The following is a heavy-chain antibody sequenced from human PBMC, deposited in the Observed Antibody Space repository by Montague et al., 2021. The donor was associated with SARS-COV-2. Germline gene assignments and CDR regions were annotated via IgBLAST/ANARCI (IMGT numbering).Heavy chain of an antibody. CDR2: TYYRSEWHT. CDR1: GDSVSSTAAA. Sequence: CAISGDSVSSTAAAWNWIRQSPSRGLEWLGRTYYRSEWHTDYAASVDGRLAIDADTSKNQFSLQLHSVTPEDSAVYYCASGWTLFDWGQGTLVTVSS. D-gene: IGHD6-19*01. V-gene: IGHV6-1*01. CDR3: ASGWTLFD. J-gene: IGHJ4*02.